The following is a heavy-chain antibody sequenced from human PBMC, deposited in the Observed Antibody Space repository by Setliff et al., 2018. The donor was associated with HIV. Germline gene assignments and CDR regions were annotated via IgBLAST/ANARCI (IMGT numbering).Heavy chain of an antibody. Sequence: ASVKVSCKASGYTFTSYGISWVRQAPGQGLEWMGWISAHNGNTKYAQRLQGRVTMTTDTSTSTAYMELRSLRSDDTAVYYCARDPRHYYDTTGYSPYNWFDPWGQGTLVTVSS. J-gene: IGHJ5*02. CDR3: ARDPRHYYDTTGYSPYNWFDP. V-gene: IGHV1-18*01. D-gene: IGHD3-22*01. CDR1: GYTFTSYG. CDR2: ISAHNGNT.